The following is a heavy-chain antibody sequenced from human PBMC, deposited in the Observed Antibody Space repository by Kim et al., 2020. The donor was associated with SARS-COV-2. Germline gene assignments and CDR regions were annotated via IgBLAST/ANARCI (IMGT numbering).Heavy chain of an antibody. Sequence: NDYAVSVKSRITINPDTSKNQFSLQLNSVTPEDTAVYYCARSGIAFRMDVWGQGTTVTVSS. D-gene: IGHD6-13*01. J-gene: IGHJ6*02. CDR2: N. V-gene: IGHV6-1*01. CDR3: ARSGIAFRMDV.